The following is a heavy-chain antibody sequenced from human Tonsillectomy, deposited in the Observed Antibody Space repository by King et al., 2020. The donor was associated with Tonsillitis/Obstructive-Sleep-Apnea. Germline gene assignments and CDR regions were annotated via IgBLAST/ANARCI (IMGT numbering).Heavy chain of an antibody. CDR1: GFTVSSNY. CDR2: IYSGGST. Sequence: VQLVESGGGLIQPGGSLRLSCAASGFTVSSNYMSWVRQAPGKGLEWVSVIYSGGSTYYADSVKGRFTISRDNSKHTLYLQMNSLRAEDRAVYYGARGYSSSQPYYYYMDVWGKGTTVTVSS. V-gene: IGHV3-53*01. J-gene: IGHJ6*03. D-gene: IGHD6-6*01. CDR3: ARGYSSSQPYYYYMDV.